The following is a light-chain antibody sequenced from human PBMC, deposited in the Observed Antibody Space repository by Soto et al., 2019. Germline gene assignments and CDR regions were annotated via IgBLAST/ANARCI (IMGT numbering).Light chain of an antibody. CDR1: SSDVGSYNL. Sequence: QSALTQPASVSGSPGQSITISCTGTSSDVGSYNLVSWYQQHPGKAPKLMIYEGTTRPSGVSNRFSGSKSGNTASLTISGRQAEDEADYYCCSYAGSSTPVVFGGGTKLTVL. CDR2: EGT. J-gene: IGLJ2*01. CDR3: CSYAGSSTPVV. V-gene: IGLV2-23*01.